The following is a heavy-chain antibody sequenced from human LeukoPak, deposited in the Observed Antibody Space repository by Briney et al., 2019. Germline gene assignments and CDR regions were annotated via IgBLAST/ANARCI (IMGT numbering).Heavy chain of an antibody. V-gene: IGHV3-74*01. Sequence: QTGGSLRLSCAPSGFTLNNYWMHWVRQAPGKGRVWVSRINGDGSSASYADSVKGRFTISRDNAKNTLYLQMNSLRAEDTAVYYCAREVMGTAAFDYWGQGTLVTASS. D-gene: IGHD5-18*01. CDR2: INGDGSSA. CDR1: GFTLNNYW. CDR3: AREVMGTAAFDY. J-gene: IGHJ4*02.